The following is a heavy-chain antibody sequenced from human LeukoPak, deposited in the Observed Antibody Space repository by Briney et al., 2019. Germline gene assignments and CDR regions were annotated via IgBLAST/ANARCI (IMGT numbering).Heavy chain of an antibody. V-gene: IGHV4-34*01. CDR1: GGSFSGYY. CDR3: ARGGKYCSSTTCYVAY. J-gene: IGHJ4*02. D-gene: IGHD2-2*01. Sequence: SETLSLTWAVYGGSFSGYYWSWVRQPPGEGLEWIGEINHSGGTNCNPSLKSRVTISVDTSKNQFSLKLSSVTAADTAVYYCARGGKYCSSTTCYVAYWGQGALVTVSS. CDR2: INHSGGT.